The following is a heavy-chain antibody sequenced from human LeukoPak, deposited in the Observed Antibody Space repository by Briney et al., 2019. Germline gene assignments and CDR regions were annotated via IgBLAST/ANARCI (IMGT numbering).Heavy chain of an antibody. CDR1: GFTFSDYY. D-gene: IGHD4-23*01. Sequence: GGSLRLSRAASGFTFSDYYMSWIRQAPGKGLEWVSYISSSGSTIYYADSVKGRFTISRDNAKNSLYLQMNSLRAEDTAVYYCARETTVVTPVWYFDLWGRGTLVTVSS. CDR2: ISSSGSTI. V-gene: IGHV3-11*01. CDR3: ARETTVVTPVWYFDL. J-gene: IGHJ2*01.